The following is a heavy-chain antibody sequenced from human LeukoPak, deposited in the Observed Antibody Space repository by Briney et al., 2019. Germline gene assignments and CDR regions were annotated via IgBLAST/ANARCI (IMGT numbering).Heavy chain of an antibody. J-gene: IGHJ4*02. Sequence: PSETLSLTCAVYGGSFSGYYWSWIRQPPGKGLEWIGEINHSGSTNYNPSLKSRVTISVDTSKNRSSLKLSSVTAADTAVYYCARAGIAAAGNDYWGQGTLVTVSS. CDR1: GGSFSGYY. CDR2: INHSGST. V-gene: IGHV4-34*01. D-gene: IGHD6-13*01. CDR3: ARAGIAAAGNDY.